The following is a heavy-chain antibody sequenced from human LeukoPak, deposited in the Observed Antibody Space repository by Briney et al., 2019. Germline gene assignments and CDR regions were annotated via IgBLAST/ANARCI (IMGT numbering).Heavy chain of an antibody. CDR1: GFTFSSYA. CDR3: AKDRIAVAGAFDI. J-gene: IGHJ3*02. Sequence: GGSLRLSCAASGFTFSSYAMSWVRQAPGTGLEWVSAISGSGGSTYYADSVKGRFTISRDNSKTTLYLQMNSLRAEDTAVYYCAKDRIAVAGAFDIWGQGTMVTVSS. V-gene: IGHV3-23*01. D-gene: IGHD6-19*01. CDR2: ISGSGGST.